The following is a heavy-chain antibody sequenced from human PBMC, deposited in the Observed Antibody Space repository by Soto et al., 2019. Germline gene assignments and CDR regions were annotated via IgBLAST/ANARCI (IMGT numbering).Heavy chain of an antibody. CDR1: GYTFTSYG. CDR2: ISAYNGNT. CDR3: ARDADAFGGVIVPTWFDP. V-gene: IGHV1-18*01. D-gene: IGHD3-16*02. Sequence: ASVKVSCKASGYTFTSYGISWVRQAPGQGLEWMGWISAYNGNTNYAQKLQGRVTMTTDTSTSIAYMELRSLRSDDTAVYYCARDADAFGGVIVPTWFDPWGQGTLVTVSS. J-gene: IGHJ5*02.